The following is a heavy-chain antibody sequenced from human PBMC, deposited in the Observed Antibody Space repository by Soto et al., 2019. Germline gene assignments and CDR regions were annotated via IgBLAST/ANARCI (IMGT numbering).Heavy chain of an antibody. D-gene: IGHD4-4*01. J-gene: IGHJ5*02. V-gene: IGHV4-4*02. CDR2: IYHSGST. CDR1: GGSISSSNW. CDR3: ARVGVGFYSNRELAKYNWFDP. Sequence: KPSETLSLTCAVSGGSISSSNWWSWVRQPPGKGLEWIGEIYHSGSTNYNPSLKSRVTISVDKSKNQFSLKLSSVTAADTAVYYCARVGVGFYSNRELAKYNWFDPWGQGTLVTVSS.